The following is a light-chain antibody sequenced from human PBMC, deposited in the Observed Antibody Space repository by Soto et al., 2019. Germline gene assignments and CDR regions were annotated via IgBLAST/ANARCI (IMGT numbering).Light chain of an antibody. CDR1: QSITTF. V-gene: IGKV1-39*01. CDR2: AAS. J-gene: IGKJ1*01. Sequence: DIQMTQSPSSLSASVGDRVTITCRASQSITTFLNWYQQKPRKAPQLLIYAASSLQSGVPSRFSGSGSGTDFTLTISSLRPGDFATYYCQQSYITPWTFGQETKVAIK. CDR3: QQSYITPWT.